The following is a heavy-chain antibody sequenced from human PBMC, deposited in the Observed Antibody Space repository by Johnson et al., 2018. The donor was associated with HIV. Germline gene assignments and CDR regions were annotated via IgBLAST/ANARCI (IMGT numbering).Heavy chain of an antibody. V-gene: IGHV3-53*01. CDR1: GFTVSSNY. CDR3: SRVLTCVFTGGFFGAFDI. Sequence: VQLVESGGGLIQPGGSLRLSCAASGFTVSSNYMSWVRQAPGKGLEWVSVIYSGGSTYYADSVKGRFTIPRDNSKNTLYLKMNSLRTEDTAFVYCSRVLTCVFTGGFFGAFDIWGQGTMVTVSS. CDR2: IYSGGST. D-gene: IGHD2-8*02. J-gene: IGHJ3*02.